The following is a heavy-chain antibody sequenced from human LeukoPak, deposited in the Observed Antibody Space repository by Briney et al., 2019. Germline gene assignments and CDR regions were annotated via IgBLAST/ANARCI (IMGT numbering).Heavy chain of an antibody. CDR2: IFSNDEK. J-gene: IGHJ4*02. CDR3: ALYYGFWSGYKEIDY. Sequence: SGPTLVNPTETLTLTCTVSGFSLSNARMGVSWIRQPPGKALEWLAHIFSNDEKSYSTSLKSRLTISKDTSKSQVVLTMTNMDPVDTATYYCALYYGFWSGYKEIDYWGQGTLVTVSS. CDR1: GFSLSNARMG. V-gene: IGHV2-26*01. D-gene: IGHD3-3*01.